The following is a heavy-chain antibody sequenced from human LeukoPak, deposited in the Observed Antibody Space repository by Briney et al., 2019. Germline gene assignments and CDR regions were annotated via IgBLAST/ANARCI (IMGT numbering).Heavy chain of an antibody. D-gene: IGHD2-15*01. CDR1: GFAFNSYF. CDR2: TNGRGEET. J-gene: IGHJ4*02. CDR3: ACHCSGSRCSDHDY. Sequence: GGSLRLSCTASGFAFNSYFMTWARQAPGTGLEWVSGTNGRGEETHYADSVKGRFTISRDNSESTVYLQLSSLRAEDTAVYYCACHCSGSRCSDHDYWGQGTVVTVSS. V-gene: IGHV3-23*01.